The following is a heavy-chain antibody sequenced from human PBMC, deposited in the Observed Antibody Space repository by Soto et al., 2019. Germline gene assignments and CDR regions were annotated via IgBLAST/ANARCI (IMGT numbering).Heavy chain of an antibody. Sequence: GTLYLTCAVSGGAISSYYWRWIRQPPGKGLEWIGYIYYSGSTNYNPSLKSRVTISVDTSKNQSSLKLSSVTAADTAVYYCARAGYYYDSSGYFYYWGQGTLVTVSS. D-gene: IGHD3-22*01. CDR2: IYYSGST. CDR3: ARAGYYYDSSGYFYY. CDR1: GGAISSYY. J-gene: IGHJ4*02. V-gene: IGHV4-59*01.